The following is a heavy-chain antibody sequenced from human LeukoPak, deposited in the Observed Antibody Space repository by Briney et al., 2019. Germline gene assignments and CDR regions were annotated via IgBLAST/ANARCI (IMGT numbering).Heavy chain of an antibody. CDR3: VRVGGRSSIGGDC. D-gene: IGHD3-10*01. CDR2: VKSDGSNS. Sequence: PGGSLRLSCAASGFTFSSYWMHWVRQAPGKGLVWVSRVKSDGSNSNYADCVKGRFTISRDNAKNTLYLQMNSLRAEDTAVYHCVRVGGRSSIGGDCWGQGTLVTVSS. J-gene: IGHJ4*02. V-gene: IGHV3-74*01. CDR1: GFTFSSYW.